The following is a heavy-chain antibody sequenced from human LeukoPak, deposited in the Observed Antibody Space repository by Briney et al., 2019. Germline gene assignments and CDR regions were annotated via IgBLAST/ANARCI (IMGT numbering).Heavy chain of an antibody. J-gene: IGHJ4*02. CDR3: TTGHYYDSSGYPYNFDY. CDR1: GNTLTELS. Sequence: ASVKVSCKVSGNTLTELSMHWVRQTPGRGLEWMGGFDPEVGEDGGTIYAQIFQGGVTMTEDTSTDTAYMELSSLRSEDTGVYYCTTGHYYDSSGYPYNFDYWGQGTLVTVSS. D-gene: IGHD3-22*01. V-gene: IGHV1-24*01. CDR2: FDPEVGEDGGT.